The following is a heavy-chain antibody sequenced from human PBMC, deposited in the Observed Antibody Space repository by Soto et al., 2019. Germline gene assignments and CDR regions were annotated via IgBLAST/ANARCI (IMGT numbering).Heavy chain of an antibody. V-gene: IGHV3-33*01. CDR3: ARAGVVVAEFDY. CDR1: GFTFSSYG. CDR2: IWYDGSNK. Sequence: GGSLRLSCAASGFTFSSYGMHWVRQAPGKGLEWVAVIWYDGSNKYYADSVKGRFTISRDNSKNTLYLQMNSLRAEDTAVYYCARAGVVVAEFDYWGQGTLVTVSS. D-gene: IGHD2-15*01. J-gene: IGHJ4*02.